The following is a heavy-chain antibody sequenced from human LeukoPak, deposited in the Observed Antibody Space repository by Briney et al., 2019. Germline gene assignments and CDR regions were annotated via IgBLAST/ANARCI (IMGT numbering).Heavy chain of an antibody. J-gene: IGHJ2*01. CDR3: VRGRGWYLDL. V-gene: IGHV3-21*01. Sequence: GGSLRLSCAASGFTFSSYSMNWVRQAPGKGLEWVSSISSSSSYIYYADSVKGRFTISRDNAKNSLYQQMNSLRAEDTAVYSCVRGRGWYLDLWGRGTQVTVSS. CDR2: ISSSSSYI. CDR1: GFTFSSYS.